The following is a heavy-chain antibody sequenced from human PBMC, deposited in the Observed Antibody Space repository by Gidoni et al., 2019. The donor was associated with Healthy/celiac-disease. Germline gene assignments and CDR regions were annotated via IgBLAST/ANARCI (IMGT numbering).Heavy chain of an antibody. CDR3: ARAVDTAMPDCFDY. J-gene: IGHJ4*02. V-gene: IGHV1-18*01. CDR2: SSAYKGNT. D-gene: IGHD5-18*01. Sequence: QVQLVQSGAEVKKPGASVKVSCTASGYTFTSYGIRWVRQAPGQGLEWLGWSSAYKGNTNYAQKRQGRVTMTTDTSTSTAYMELRSLRSDDTAVYYCARAVDTAMPDCFDYWGQGTLVTVSS. CDR1: GYTFTSYG.